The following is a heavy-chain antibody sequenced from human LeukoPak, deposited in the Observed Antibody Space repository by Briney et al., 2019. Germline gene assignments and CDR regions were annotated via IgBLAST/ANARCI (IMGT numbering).Heavy chain of an antibody. J-gene: IGHJ4*02. V-gene: IGHV1-2*02. Sequence: ASVKVSCKASGYTFTGYYMHWVRQAPGQGLEWMGWINPNSGGTNYAQKFQGRVTMTRDTSISTAYMELSRLRSDDTAVYYCARDSLWFGELIDYRGQGTLVTVSS. CDR1: GYTFTGYY. D-gene: IGHD3-10*01. CDR2: INPNSGGT. CDR3: ARDSLWFGELIDY.